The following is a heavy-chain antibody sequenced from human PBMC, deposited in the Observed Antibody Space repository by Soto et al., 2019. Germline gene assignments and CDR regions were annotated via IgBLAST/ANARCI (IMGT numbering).Heavy chain of an antibody. CDR1: GFTFSSYE. CDR2: ISSSGCTI. CDR3: ASLAVAGTKGVFDY. V-gene: IGHV3-48*03. D-gene: IGHD6-19*01. Sequence: GGSLRLSCAASGFTFSSYEMNWVRQAPGKGLEWVSYISSSGCTIYYADSVKGRFTISRDNAKNSLYLQMNSLRAEDTAVYYCASLAVAGTKGVFDYWGQGTLVTVSS. J-gene: IGHJ4*02.